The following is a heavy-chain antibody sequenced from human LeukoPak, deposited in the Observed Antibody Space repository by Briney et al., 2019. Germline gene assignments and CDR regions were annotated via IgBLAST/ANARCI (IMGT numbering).Heavy chain of an antibody. CDR2: IYYSGST. CDR3: ARRADFWSGPTPHFDY. J-gene: IGHJ4*02. Sequence: SETLSLTCTVSGGSISSSSYYWGWIRQPPGKGLEWIGSIYYSGSTYYNPSLKSRVTISVDTSKNQFSLKLSSVTVADTAVYYCARRADFWSGPTPHFDYWGQGTLVTVSS. V-gene: IGHV4-39*01. CDR1: GGSISSSSYY. D-gene: IGHD3-3*01.